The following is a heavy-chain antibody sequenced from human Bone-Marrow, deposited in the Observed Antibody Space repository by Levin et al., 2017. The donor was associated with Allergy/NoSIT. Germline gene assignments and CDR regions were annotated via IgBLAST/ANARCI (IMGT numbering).Heavy chain of an antibody. CDR3: ARALSSRGYFDY. D-gene: IGHD2-2*01. CDR2: IWYDGSNK. Sequence: SGGSLRLSCAASGFTFSSYGMHWVRQAPGKGLEWVAVIWYDGSNKYYADSVKGRFTISRDNSKNTLYLQMNSLRAEDTAVYYCARALSSRGYFDYWGQGTLVTVSS. J-gene: IGHJ4*02. CDR1: GFTFSSYG. V-gene: IGHV3-33*01.